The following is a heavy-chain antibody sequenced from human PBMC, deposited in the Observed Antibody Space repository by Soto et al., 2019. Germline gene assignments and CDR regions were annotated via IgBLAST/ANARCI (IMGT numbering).Heavy chain of an antibody. Sequence: GGSLRLSCAASGFTFSSYAMSWVRQAPGKGLEWVSAISGSGGSTYYADSVKGQFTISRDNSKNTLYLQMNSLRAEDTAVYYCAKAADYYGSGSYWAFDYWGQGTLVTVSS. CDR3: AKAADYYGSGSYWAFDY. V-gene: IGHV3-23*01. D-gene: IGHD3-10*01. CDR2: ISGSGGST. J-gene: IGHJ4*02. CDR1: GFTFSSYA.